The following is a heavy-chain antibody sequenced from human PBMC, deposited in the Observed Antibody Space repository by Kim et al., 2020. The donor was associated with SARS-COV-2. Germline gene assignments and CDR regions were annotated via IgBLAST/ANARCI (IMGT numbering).Heavy chain of an antibody. V-gene: IGHV3-33*01. CDR1: RFTFSSYG. CDR2: IWYDGSNK. Sequence: GGSLRLSCAASRFTFSSYGMHWVRQAPGKGLEWVAVIWYDGSNKYYADSVKGRFTSSRDNSKNTLYLQMNSLRVEDTALYYCARDGYYSDSSGYFEPLYYCGQGALVSVSS. J-gene: IGHJ4*02. CDR3: ARDGYYSDSSGYFEPLYY. D-gene: IGHD3-22*01.